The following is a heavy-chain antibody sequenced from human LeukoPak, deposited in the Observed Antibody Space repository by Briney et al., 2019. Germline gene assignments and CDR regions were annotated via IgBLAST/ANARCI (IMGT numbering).Heavy chain of an antibody. CDR2: INRDGSTT. V-gene: IGHV3-74*03. Sequence: TGGSLRLSCAASESTFSKFWMHWVRQAPGKGLVWVSGINRDGSTTTYADSVKGRFTVSRDNAKNTLYLQMNSLRAEDTAVYYCARGNYYGMDVWGQGTMVTVSS. D-gene: IGHD2/OR15-2a*01. CDR3: ARGNYYGMDV. J-gene: IGHJ6*02. CDR1: ESTFSKFW.